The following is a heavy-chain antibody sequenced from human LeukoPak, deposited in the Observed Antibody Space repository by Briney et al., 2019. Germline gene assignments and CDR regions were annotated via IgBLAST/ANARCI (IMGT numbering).Heavy chain of an antibody. Sequence: GGSLRLSCAASGFTFSSYGMHWVRQAPGKGLEWVAVISYDGGNKYYADSVKGRFTISRDNSKDTLYPQMNSLRAEDTAVYYCAKDPPSGSSTSFDYWGQGTLVTVSS. CDR1: GFTFSSYG. V-gene: IGHV3-30*18. CDR2: ISYDGGNK. D-gene: IGHD6-6*01. J-gene: IGHJ4*02. CDR3: AKDPPSGSSTSFDY.